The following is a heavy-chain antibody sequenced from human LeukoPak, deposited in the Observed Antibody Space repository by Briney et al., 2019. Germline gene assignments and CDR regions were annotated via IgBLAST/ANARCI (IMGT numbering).Heavy chain of an antibody. CDR3: AKDGDLWFGELLS. CDR2: ISYGGSNK. V-gene: IGHV3-30-3*01. CDR1: GFTFSSYA. D-gene: IGHD3-10*01. Sequence: GRSLRLSCAASGFTFSSYAMHWVRQAPGKGLEWVAVISYGGSNKYYADSVKGRFTISRDNSKNTLYLQMNSLRAEDTAVYYCAKDGDLWFGELLSWGQGTLVTVSS. J-gene: IGHJ4*02.